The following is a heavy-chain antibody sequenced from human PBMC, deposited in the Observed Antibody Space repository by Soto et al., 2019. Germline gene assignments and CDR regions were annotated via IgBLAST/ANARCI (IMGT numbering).Heavy chain of an antibody. CDR3: ARRNSGWYFDL. CDR1: GFTFSSYA. CDR2: ISGSGDST. J-gene: IGHJ2*01. D-gene: IGHD4-4*01. Sequence: EVQLLESGGGLVQPGGSLRLSCAASGFTFSSYAMNWVRQAPGKGLQWVSVISGSGDSTYYADSVKGRFTISRDNSKNTLYLQMNSLIAEDPAVYYCARRNSGWYFDLWGRGTLVTVSS. V-gene: IGHV3-23*01.